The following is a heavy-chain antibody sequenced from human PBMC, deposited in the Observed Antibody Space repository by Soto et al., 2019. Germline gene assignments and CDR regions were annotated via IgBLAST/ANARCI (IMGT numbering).Heavy chain of an antibody. CDR3: ARDTNPPYYYGSGSFYGMDV. CDR1: GGSISSSSYY. Sequence: QLQLQESGPGLVKPSETLSLTCTVSGGSISSSSYYWGWIRQPPGKGLEWIGSIYYSGSTYYNPSLKSRVTISVDTSKNQFSLKLSSVTAADTAVYYCARDTNPPYYYGSGSFYGMDVWGQGTTVSVSS. CDR2: IYYSGST. D-gene: IGHD3-10*01. V-gene: IGHV4-39*02. J-gene: IGHJ6*02.